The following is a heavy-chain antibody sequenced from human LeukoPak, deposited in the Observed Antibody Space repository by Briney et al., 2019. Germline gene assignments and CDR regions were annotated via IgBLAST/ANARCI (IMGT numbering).Heavy chain of an antibody. Sequence: PGGSLRLSCAASGFTFTNYAMNWVRQAPGKGLEWVSTLSPSGAHTYYADSVKGRFTISRDISKNTLYLQMNSLRAEDTAVYYCARRAYNWGAFDIWGQGTMVTVSS. V-gene: IGHV3-23*01. CDR1: GFTFTNYA. J-gene: IGHJ3*02. CDR3: ARRAYNWGAFDI. D-gene: IGHD5-24*01. CDR2: LSPSGAHT.